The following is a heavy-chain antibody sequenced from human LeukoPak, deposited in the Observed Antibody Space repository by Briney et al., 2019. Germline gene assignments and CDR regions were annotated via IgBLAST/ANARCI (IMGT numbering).Heavy chain of an antibody. CDR1: GFSLSTSGVG. V-gene: IGHV2-5*02. CDR2: IYWDDDK. J-gene: IGHJ4*02. CDR3: AHADYGDLIEYYFAS. Sequence: SGPTLVNPTQTLTLTCTFSGFSLSTSGVGVGWIRQPPGKALEWLAFIYWDDDKSYSPSLKSRLTITKDTSKNQVVLTMTNMDPVETATYYCAHADYGDLIEYYFASWAREPWSPSPQ. D-gene: IGHD4-17*01.